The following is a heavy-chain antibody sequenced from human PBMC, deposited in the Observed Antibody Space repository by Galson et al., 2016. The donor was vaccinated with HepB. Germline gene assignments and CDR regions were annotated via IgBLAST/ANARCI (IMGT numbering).Heavy chain of an antibody. D-gene: IGHD3/OR15-3a*01. CDR3: ANLSWTDGHSYYGVDV. Sequence: SLRLSCAASRFTFSRSSMTWFRQAPGKGLEWISTISGTDGATSYTESVKGRLTISRDNSEKTLFLQMSSLRAEDTGVYYCANLSWTDGHSYYGVDVWGQGTTVTVSS. CDR2: ISGTDGAT. J-gene: IGHJ6*02. CDR1: RFTFSRSS. V-gene: IGHV3-23*01.